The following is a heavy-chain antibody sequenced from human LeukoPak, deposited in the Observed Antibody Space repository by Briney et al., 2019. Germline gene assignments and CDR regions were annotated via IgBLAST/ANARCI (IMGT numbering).Heavy chain of an antibody. J-gene: IGHJ5*02. CDR3: ARLPYSSGWYYYFDP. CDR2: IHYSGST. CDR1: GGSISSITYY. Sequence: SETLSLTCIVSGGSISSITYYWGWIRQPPGKGLEWIGTIHYSGSTYYNPSLKSRVTISGDTSKNQFSLKLSSVTAADTAVYYCARLPYSSGWYYYFDPWGQGTLVTVSS. V-gene: IGHV4-39*01. D-gene: IGHD6-19*01.